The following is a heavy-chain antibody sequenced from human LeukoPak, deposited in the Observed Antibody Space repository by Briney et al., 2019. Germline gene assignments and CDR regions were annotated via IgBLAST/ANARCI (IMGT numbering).Heavy chain of an antibody. D-gene: IGHD6-19*01. J-gene: IGHJ5*02. V-gene: IGHV4-4*07. CDR2: IYTSGST. Sequence: SETLSLTCTVSGGSISSYSWSWIRQPAGKGLEWIGRIYTSGSTNYNPSLKSRVTMSVDTSKNQFSLKLSSVTAADTAVYYCARGEQWLVGWDNWFDPWGQGTLVTASS. CDR1: GGSISSYS. CDR3: ARGEQWLVGWDNWFDP.